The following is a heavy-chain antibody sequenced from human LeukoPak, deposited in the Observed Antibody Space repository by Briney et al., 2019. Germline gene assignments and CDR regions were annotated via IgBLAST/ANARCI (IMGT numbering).Heavy chain of an antibody. V-gene: IGHV4-38-2*02. Sequence: PSETLSLTCTVSGYSISSGDYWGWIRPPPGKGRGWIAVIYHSGSSYYTPSLKSRVTISVDTSKNQFSLRLSSVTAADTAMYYCARDTIDYGVWWGQGTLVAVSS. D-gene: IGHD4-17*01. CDR3: ARDTIDYGVW. CDR1: GYSISSGDY. J-gene: IGHJ4*02. CDR2: IYHSGSS.